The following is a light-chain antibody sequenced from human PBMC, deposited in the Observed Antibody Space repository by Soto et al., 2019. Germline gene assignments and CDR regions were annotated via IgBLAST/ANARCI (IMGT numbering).Light chain of an antibody. CDR2: GAS. CDR3: QQFGAWPYT. Sequence: EIVMTQSPATLSVSPGDRATLSCRASQGINNNLAWYQQKPGQAPRLLIYGASTRASGIPARLSGSGSGTEFTLTISSLQSEDFALYYCQQFGAWPYTFGQGTKLQIK. V-gene: IGKV3-15*01. CDR1: QGINNN. J-gene: IGKJ2*01.